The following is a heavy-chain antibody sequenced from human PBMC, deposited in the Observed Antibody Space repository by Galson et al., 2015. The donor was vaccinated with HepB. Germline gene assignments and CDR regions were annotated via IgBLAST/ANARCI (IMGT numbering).Heavy chain of an antibody. CDR2: ISTGSSTI. Sequence: KGLEWVAYISTGSSTIYYADSVKGRFTISRDDAKNSLYLQMSSLRDEDTAVYYCVKDQDDILTGYYTWGWFDPWGQGTLVSVSS. D-gene: IGHD3-9*01. CDR3: VKDQDDILTGYYTWGWFDP. J-gene: IGHJ5*02. V-gene: IGHV3-48*02.